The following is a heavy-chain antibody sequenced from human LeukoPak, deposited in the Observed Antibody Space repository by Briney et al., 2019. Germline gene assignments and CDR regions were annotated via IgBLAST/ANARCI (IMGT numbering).Heavy chain of an antibody. Sequence: PGGSLRLSCAASGFTFDDYGMSWVRQAPRKGLEWVSGINWNGGSTGYADSVKGRFTISRDNAKNSLYLQMNSLRAEDTALYYCARVAYDYVWGSYRYHFDYWGQGTLVTVSS. J-gene: IGHJ4*02. CDR1: GFTFDDYG. D-gene: IGHD3-16*02. CDR2: INWNGGST. CDR3: ARVAYDYVWGSYRYHFDY. V-gene: IGHV3-20*04.